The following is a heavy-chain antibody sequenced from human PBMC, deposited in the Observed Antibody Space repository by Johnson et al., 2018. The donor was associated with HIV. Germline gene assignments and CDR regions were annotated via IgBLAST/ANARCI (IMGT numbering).Heavy chain of an antibody. V-gene: IGHV3-30*03. D-gene: IGHD3-3*01. CDR1: GFTFDDYG. CDR2: ISYDGSNK. J-gene: IGHJ3*02. CDR3: ARDKRDYDFWGGDAFDI. Sequence: QVQLVESGGGVVRPGGSLRLSCAASGFTFDDYGMSWVRQAPWKGLEWVSGISYDGSNKYYPDSVKGRFTISRDNSKNTLYLQMNSLRAEDTAVYYCARDKRDYDFWGGDAFDIWGQGTMVTVSS.